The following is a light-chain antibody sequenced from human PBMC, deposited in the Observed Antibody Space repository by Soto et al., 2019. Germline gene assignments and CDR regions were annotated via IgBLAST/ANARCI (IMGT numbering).Light chain of an antibody. CDR3: QQYNNWPWT. Sequence: ETVMTQSPATLSVSPGERATLSCRASQSVSINSAWYQQTPGQAPRLLIYGASTRATGIPARFSGRGSGTEFTLTISSLQSQEFSVYCCQQYNNWPWTCGQGTKVEIK. CDR1: QSVSIN. CDR2: GAS. V-gene: IGKV3-15*01. J-gene: IGKJ1*01.